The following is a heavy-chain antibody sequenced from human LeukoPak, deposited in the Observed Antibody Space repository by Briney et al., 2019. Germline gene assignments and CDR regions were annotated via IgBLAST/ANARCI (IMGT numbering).Heavy chain of an antibody. D-gene: IGHD3-10*01. CDR3: AREGGYYGSGVHRES. J-gene: IGHJ4*02. V-gene: IGHV4-39*07. CDR1: GGSISSSSYY. Sequence: PSETLSLTCTVSGGSISSSSYYWGWIRQPPGKGLEWIGSIYYSGSTNYNPSLKSRVTMSVDTSKNQFSLKLSSVTAADTAVYYCAREGGYYGSGVHRESWGQGTLVTVSS. CDR2: IYYSGST.